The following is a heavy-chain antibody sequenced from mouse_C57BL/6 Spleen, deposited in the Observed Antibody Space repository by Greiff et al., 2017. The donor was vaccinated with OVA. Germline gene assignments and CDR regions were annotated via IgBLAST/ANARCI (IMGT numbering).Heavy chain of an antibody. V-gene: IGHV5-17*01. CDR1: GFTFSDYG. CDR2: ISSGSSTI. Sequence: EVQGVESGGGLVKPGGSLKLSCAASGFTFSDYGMHWVRQAPEKGLEGVAYISSGSSTIYYADTVKGRFTISRDNAKNTLFLQMTSLRSEDTAMYYCARGSRMEGFAYWGQGTLVTVSA. J-gene: IGHJ3*01. D-gene: IGHD2-10*02. CDR3: ARGSRMEGFAY.